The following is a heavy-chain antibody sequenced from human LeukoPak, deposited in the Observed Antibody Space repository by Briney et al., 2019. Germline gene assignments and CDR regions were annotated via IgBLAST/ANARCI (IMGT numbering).Heavy chain of an antibody. CDR2: ISNTASYT. CDR1: GFTFSSYN. J-gene: IGHJ3*02. V-gene: IGHV3-21*01. D-gene: IGHD6-13*01. Sequence: GGSLRLSCAASGFTFSSYNMNWVRQAPGKGLEWVSFISNTASYTYYTDSLKGRFTISRDNAKNSMYLQMNSLRAEDTAVYYCARHGYDGFDMWGQGTMVTVSS. CDR3: ARHGYDGFDM.